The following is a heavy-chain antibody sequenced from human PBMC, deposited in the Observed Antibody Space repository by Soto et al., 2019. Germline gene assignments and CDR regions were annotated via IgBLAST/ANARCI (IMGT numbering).Heavy chain of an antibody. D-gene: IGHD3-22*01. Sequence: GESLKISCKGSGYSFTSYWIGWVRQMPGKGLEWMGIIYPGDSDTRYSPSFQGQVTISADKSIGTAYLQWSSLKASYTAMYYCARHGVYYDSSGYYYAGDGSYYFDYWGQGTLVTVSS. CDR2: IYPGDSDT. J-gene: IGHJ4*02. V-gene: IGHV5-51*01. CDR1: GYSFTSYW. CDR3: ARHGVYYDSSGYYYAGDGSYYFDY.